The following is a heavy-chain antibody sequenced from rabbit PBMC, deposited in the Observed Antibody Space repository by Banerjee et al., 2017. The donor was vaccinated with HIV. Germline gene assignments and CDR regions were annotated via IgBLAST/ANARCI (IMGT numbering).Heavy chain of an antibody. CDR1: GFDFSSYG. D-gene: IGHD2-1*01. Sequence: QEQLVESGGGLVQPGGSLKLSCKASGFDFSSYGVSWVRQAPGKGLEWIGCIYPAAGATDYATWVNGRFTISLDKAQNTVFLQMTSLTAADTATYFCARDDYGFNLWGPGTLVTVS. J-gene: IGHJ4*01. V-gene: IGHV1S47*01. CDR3: ARDDYGFNL. CDR2: IYPAAGAT.